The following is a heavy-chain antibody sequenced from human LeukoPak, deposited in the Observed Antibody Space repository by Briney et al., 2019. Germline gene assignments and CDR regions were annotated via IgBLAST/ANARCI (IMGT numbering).Heavy chain of an antibody. Sequence: GGSLRLSCAASGFTFSSYGMHWVRQAPGKGLEWVAVISYDGSNKYYADSVKGRFTISRGNSKNTLYLQMNSLRAEDTAVYYCARSRTMVRGVIISYWGQGTLVTVSS. CDR2: ISYDGSNK. J-gene: IGHJ4*02. CDR3: ARSRTMVRGVIISY. CDR1: GFTFSSYG. V-gene: IGHV3-30*19. D-gene: IGHD3-10*01.